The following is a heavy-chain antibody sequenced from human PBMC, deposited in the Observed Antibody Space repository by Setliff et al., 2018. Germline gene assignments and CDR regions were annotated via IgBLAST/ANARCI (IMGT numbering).Heavy chain of an antibody. D-gene: IGHD1-26*01. V-gene: IGHV4-39*07. Sequence: PSETLSLTCTVSGGSISSSSYYWGWIRQPPGKGLEWIGSIYYSGSTYYNPSLKSRVTISVDTSKNQFSLKLSSVTAADTAVYYCARDRRIVGARHAFDIWGQGTMVTVSS. J-gene: IGHJ3*02. CDR3: ARDRRIVGARHAFDI. CDR2: IYYSGST. CDR1: GGSISSSSYY.